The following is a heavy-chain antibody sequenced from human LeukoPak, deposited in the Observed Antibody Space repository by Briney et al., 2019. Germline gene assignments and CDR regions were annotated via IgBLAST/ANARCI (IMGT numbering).Heavy chain of an antibody. CDR3: IKEKKGSRFTAFDF. V-gene: IGHV3-33*03. CDR1: GFTFSNYG. Sequence: GGSLRLSCAASGFTFSNYGMHWVRQAPGKGLEWVAVIWYDGSNKYYADSVKGRFTISRDNSKNSLFLEMNNLRTEDTGLYSCIKEKKGSRFTAFDFWGQGTLVTVSS. J-gene: IGHJ4*02. CDR2: IWYDGSNK. D-gene: IGHD2-15*01.